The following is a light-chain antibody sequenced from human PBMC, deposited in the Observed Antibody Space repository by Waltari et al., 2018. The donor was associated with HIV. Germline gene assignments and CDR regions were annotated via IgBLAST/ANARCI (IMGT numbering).Light chain of an antibody. CDR1: SNDVGRYDF. Sequence: QSALTQPPSASGPPGQSVTISCTGTSNDVGRYDFVSWHQLHPGNDPKLIIYEVSKRPSGVAVRFSGAKSGNTASLTVSGLQNDDEADYYCSSYAANNTFVIFGGGTKLTVL. J-gene: IGLJ2*01. V-gene: IGLV2-8*01. CDR3: SSYAANNTFVI. CDR2: EVS.